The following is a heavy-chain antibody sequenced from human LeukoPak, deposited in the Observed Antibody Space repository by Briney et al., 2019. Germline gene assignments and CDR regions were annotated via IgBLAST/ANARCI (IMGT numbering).Heavy chain of an antibody. CDR1: GFSFSSYN. CDR2: ISSSSSTI. J-gene: IGHJ6*02. D-gene: IGHD1-26*01. V-gene: IGHV3-48*01. CDR3: AKHWRLIVLYAMDV. Sequence: PGGSLRLSCAASGFSFSSYNMNWVRQAPGKGLEWVSYISSSSSTIYYADSVKGRFTISRDNAKNTVYLQMNSLRAEDTAVYYCAKHWRLIVLYAMDVWGQGTTVTVSS.